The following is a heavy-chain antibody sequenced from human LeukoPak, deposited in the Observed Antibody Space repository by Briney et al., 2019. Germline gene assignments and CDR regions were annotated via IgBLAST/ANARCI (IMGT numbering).Heavy chain of an antibody. D-gene: IGHD6-13*01. CDR2: MYHSGST. CDR3: ARESRIAAADPFDY. Sequence: SETLSLTCAVSGGSISSPGYSWTWIRQPPGKGLEWIGYMYHSGSTYYNPSLKSRVTISEDRPENQFSLKLRSVTAADTAVYYCARESRIAAADPFDYWGQGTLVTVSS. V-gene: IGHV4-30-2*01. CDR1: GGSISSPGYS. J-gene: IGHJ4*02.